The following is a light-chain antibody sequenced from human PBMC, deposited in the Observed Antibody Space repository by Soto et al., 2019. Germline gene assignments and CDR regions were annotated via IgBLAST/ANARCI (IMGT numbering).Light chain of an antibody. CDR3: QQYGSSPQWT. V-gene: IGKV3-20*01. CDR1: QSVSSSY. Sequence: EIVLTQFPGTLSLSPGERATLSCRASQSVSSSYLAWYQQKPGQAPRLLIYGASSRATGIPDRFSGSGSGTDFTLTISRLEPEDFAVYYCQQYGSSPQWTFGQGTKVDIK. CDR2: GAS. J-gene: IGKJ1*01.